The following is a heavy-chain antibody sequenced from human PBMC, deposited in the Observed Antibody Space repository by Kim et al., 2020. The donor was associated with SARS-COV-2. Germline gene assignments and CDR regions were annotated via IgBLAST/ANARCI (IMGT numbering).Heavy chain of an antibody. CDR2: IGTAGDT. D-gene: IGHD2-15*01. CDR3: ARGSCSGGSCYSGGREDAFDI. V-gene: IGHV3-13*04. J-gene: IGHJ3*02. Sequence: GGSLRLSCAASGFTFSSYDMHWVRQATGKGLEWVSAIGTAGDTYYPGSVKGRFTISRENAKNSLYLQMNSLRAGDTAVYYCARGSCSGGSCYSGGREDAFDIWGQGTMVTVSS. CDR1: GFTFSSYD.